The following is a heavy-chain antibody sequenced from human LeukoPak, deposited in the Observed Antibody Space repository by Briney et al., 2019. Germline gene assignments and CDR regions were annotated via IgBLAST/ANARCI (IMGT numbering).Heavy chain of an antibody. V-gene: IGHV3-7*01. J-gene: IGHJ5*02. D-gene: IGHD6-13*01. CDR3: AREISSWYRTEGRFDP. CDR1: GFTFSNYW. CDR2: IKQDGSER. Sequence: GGSLGLSCAASGFTFSNYWMTWVRQAPGKGLEWVANIKQDGSERYYVDSLEGRFIISRDNAKYALYLQMNSLRAEDTAVYYCAREISSWYRTEGRFDPWGQGTLVTVSS.